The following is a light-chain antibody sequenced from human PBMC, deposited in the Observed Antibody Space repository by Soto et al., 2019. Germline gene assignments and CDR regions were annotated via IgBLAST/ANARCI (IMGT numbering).Light chain of an antibody. CDR1: QSIGSY. J-gene: IGKJ4*01. Sequence: DIQITQSPSSLSASVGDRVTITCRASQSIGSYLSWYQQKPGKAPKLLINVASTLQSGVPSRFSGSGSGTDFTLAISSLQPEDFATYYCQQSSSTPQTFGGGTKVDIK. V-gene: IGKV1-39*01. CDR2: VAS. CDR3: QQSSSTPQT.